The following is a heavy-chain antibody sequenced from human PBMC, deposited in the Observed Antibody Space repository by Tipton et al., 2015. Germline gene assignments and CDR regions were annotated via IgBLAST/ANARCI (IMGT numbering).Heavy chain of an antibody. Sequence: GSLRLSCAASGFTVSSNYMSWVRQAPGKGLVWVSRIDDDGSSTSYADSVKGRITISRDNAKNTLYLQMNSLRAEDTAVYYCARISGYYFDYWGQGTLVTVSS. CDR1: GFTVSSNY. CDR3: ARISGYYFDY. CDR2: IDDDGSST. J-gene: IGHJ4*02. V-gene: IGHV3-74*01. D-gene: IGHD3-22*01.